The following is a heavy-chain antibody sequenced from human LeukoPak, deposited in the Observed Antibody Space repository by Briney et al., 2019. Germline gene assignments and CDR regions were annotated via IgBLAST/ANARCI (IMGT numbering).Heavy chain of an antibody. V-gene: IGHV4-59*01. CDR3: ARAYERDAFDI. CDR1: GGSISSYH. D-gene: IGHD3-3*01. Sequence: SETLSLTCTVSGGSISSYHWSWIRQPPGKGLEWIGYIYYSGSTNYNPSLKSRVTISVDTSTNQFSLKLSSVTAADTAVYYCARAYERDAFDIWGQGTMVTVSS. CDR2: IYYSGST. J-gene: IGHJ3*02.